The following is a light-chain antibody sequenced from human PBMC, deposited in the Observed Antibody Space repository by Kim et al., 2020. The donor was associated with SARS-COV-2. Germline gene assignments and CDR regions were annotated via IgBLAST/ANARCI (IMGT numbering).Light chain of an antibody. J-gene: IGLJ3*02. CDR2: YDS. Sequence: SSELTQPPSVSVAPGKTARITCGGNNIGSKSVHWYQQKPGQAPVLVIYYDSDRPSGTPERFSGSNSGNTATLTISRVEAGDEADYYCQVWDSSSDHPGVFGGGTQLTVL. CDR1: NIGSKS. V-gene: IGLV3-21*04. CDR3: QVWDSSSDHPGV.